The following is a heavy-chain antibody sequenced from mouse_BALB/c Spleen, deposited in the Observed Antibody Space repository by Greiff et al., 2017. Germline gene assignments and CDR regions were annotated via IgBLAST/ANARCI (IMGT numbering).Heavy chain of an antibody. J-gene: IGHJ2*01. CDR1: GFTFSSYG. CDR3: ARRATVNYFDY. V-gene: IGHV5-6*03. CDR2: ISSGGSYT. Sequence: EVKLMESGGGLVKPGGSLKLSCAASGFTFSSYGMSWVRQTPDKRLEWVATISSGGSYTYYPDSVKGRFTISRDNAKNTLYLQMSSLKSEDTAMYYCARRATVNYFDYWGQGTTLTVSS. D-gene: IGHD1-1*01.